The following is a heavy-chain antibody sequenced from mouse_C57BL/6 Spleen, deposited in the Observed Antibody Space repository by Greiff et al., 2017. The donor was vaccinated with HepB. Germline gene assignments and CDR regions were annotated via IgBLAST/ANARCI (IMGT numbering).Heavy chain of an antibody. CDR2: ISSGGSYT. CDR1: GFTFSSYG. Sequence: DVKLVESGGDLVKPGGSLKLSCAASGFTFSSYGMSWVRQTPDKRLEWVATISSGGSYTYYPDSVKGRFTISRDNAKNTLYLQMSSLKSEDTAMYYCARQGGYYGSSPAWFAYWGQGTLVTVSA. V-gene: IGHV5-6*02. CDR3: ARQGGYYGSSPAWFAY. J-gene: IGHJ3*01. D-gene: IGHD1-1*01.